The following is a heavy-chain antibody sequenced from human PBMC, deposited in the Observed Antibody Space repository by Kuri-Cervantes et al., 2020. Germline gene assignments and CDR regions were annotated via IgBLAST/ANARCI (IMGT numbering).Heavy chain of an antibody. CDR2: IYHSGTT. J-gene: IGHJ4*02. CDR1: GYSISSGYF. V-gene: IGHV4-38-2*02. Sequence: SETLSLTCTVSGYSISSGYFWGWIRQPPGKGLEWIASIYHSGTTYYNPSLKSRVTISADTTKNQFSLKLSSVTAADTAAYYCARVSSGVDYWGQGTLVTVSS. CDR3: ARVSSGVDY. D-gene: IGHD6-19*01.